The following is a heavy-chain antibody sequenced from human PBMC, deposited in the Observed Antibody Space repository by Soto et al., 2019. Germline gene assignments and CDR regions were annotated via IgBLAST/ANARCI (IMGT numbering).Heavy chain of an antibody. V-gene: IGHV3-30-3*01. Sequence: GGSLRLSCAASGFTFSSYAMHWVRQAPGKGLEWVAVISYDGSNKYYADSVKGRFTISRDNSKNTLYLQMNSLRAEDTAVYYCARDLSFPGPYFDYWGQGTLVTVSS. CDR3: ARDLSFPGPYFDY. CDR1: GFTFSSYA. CDR2: ISYDGSNK. J-gene: IGHJ4*02. D-gene: IGHD1-26*01.